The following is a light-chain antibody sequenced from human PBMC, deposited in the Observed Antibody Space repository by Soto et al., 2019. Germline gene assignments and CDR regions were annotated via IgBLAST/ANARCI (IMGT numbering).Light chain of an antibody. CDR1: QSISKY. CDR2: KAS. V-gene: IGKV1-5*03. Sequence: DIQMSQSPSNLSASGGERVTINRRASQSISKYLAWYQQKPGKAPKLLIYKASSLESGVPSRFSGSGSGTEFTLTISSLQPDDFGTYYCQEYNSNWTVGKGTKVDIK. CDR3: QEYNSNWT. J-gene: IGKJ1*01.